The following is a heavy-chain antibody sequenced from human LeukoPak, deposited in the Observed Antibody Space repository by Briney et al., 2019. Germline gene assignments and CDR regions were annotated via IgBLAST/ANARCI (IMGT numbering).Heavy chain of an antibody. CDR3: ARDRGYSYGYTDAFDI. Sequence: PGGSLRLSCAASGFTFSSYSMNWVRQAPGKGLEWVSSISSSSSYIYYADSVKGRFTISRDNAKNSLYLRMNSLRAEDTAVYYCARDRGYSYGYTDAFDIWGQGTMVTVSS. CDR2: ISSSSSYI. V-gene: IGHV3-21*01. CDR1: GFTFSSYS. J-gene: IGHJ3*02. D-gene: IGHD5-18*01.